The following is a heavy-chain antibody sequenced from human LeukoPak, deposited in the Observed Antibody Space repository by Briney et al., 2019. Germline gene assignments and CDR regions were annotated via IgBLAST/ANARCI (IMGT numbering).Heavy chain of an antibody. D-gene: IGHD1-26*01. Sequence: PGGSLRLSCAASGFTVSSNYMSWVRQAPGKGLEWVSVIYSGGSTYYADSVKGRFTTSRDNSKNTLYLQMNSLRAEDTAVYYCARDPGELTLFDYWGQGTLVTVSS. CDR1: GFTVSSNY. CDR3: ARDPGELTLFDY. V-gene: IGHV3-66*02. CDR2: IYSGGST. J-gene: IGHJ4*02.